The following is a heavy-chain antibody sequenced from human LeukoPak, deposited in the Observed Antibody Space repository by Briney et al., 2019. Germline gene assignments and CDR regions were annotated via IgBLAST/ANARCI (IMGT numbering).Heavy chain of an antibody. CDR3: ARDHTITMIVVVNPPFDY. J-gene: IGHJ4*02. D-gene: IGHD3-22*01. Sequence: GGSLRLSCAASGFTFSSYWMSWVRQAPGKGLEWEANIKQDGSEKYYVDSVKGRFTISRDNSKNTLYLQMNSLRAEDTAVYYCARDHTITMIVVVNPPFDYWGQGTLVTVSS. V-gene: IGHV3-7*01. CDR1: GFTFSSYW. CDR2: IKQDGSEK.